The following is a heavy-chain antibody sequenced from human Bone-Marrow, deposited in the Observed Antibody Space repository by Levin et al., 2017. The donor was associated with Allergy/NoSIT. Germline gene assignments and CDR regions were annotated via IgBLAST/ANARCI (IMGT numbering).Heavy chain of an antibody. J-gene: IGHJ2*01. V-gene: IGHV3-11*05. Sequence: GESLKISCAASGFSFSEYYMNWIRQAPGKGLEWISHISSNGLYTSYADSVKGLFTISRDDASDSLYLQMSGLRAEDTAVYYCARGEGYSYAYAWYFDLWGRGTLVTVSS. D-gene: IGHD5-18*01. CDR2: ISSNGLYT. CDR3: ARGEGYSYAYAWYFDL. CDR1: GFSFSEYY.